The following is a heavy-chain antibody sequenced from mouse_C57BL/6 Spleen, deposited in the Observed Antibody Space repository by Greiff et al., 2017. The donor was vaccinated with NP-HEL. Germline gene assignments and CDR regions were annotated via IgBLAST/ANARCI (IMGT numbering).Heavy chain of an antibody. D-gene: IGHD4-1*01. V-gene: IGHV2-6-1*01. Sequence: QVQLKESGPGLVAPSQSLSITCTVSGFSFTSYGVHWVRQPPGKGLEWLVVIWSDGSTTYNTALNSRLSISKDNSKSQVFLKMNSLQTEDTAMYYCARHGKLDYYAMDYWGQGTSVTVSS. J-gene: IGHJ4*01. CDR3: ARHGKLDYYAMDY. CDR1: GFSFTSYG. CDR2: IWSDGST.